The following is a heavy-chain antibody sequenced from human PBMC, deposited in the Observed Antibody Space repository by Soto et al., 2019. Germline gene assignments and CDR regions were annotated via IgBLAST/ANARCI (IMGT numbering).Heavy chain of an antibody. V-gene: IGHV4-59*01. CDR3: ARDSGYCSTTTCSAPFDP. CDR2: ISYSGST. CDR1: GGSISSYY. J-gene: IGHJ5*02. Sequence: QVQLQESGPGLVKPSETLSLTCSVSGGSISSYYWSWIRQPPGKGLQWIGYISYSGSTNYSPSLQSRVTISVDTSRNQCSPKVTSVTAGDTAVYYWARDSGYCSTTTCSAPFDPWGQGTLVTVSS. D-gene: IGHD2-2*01.